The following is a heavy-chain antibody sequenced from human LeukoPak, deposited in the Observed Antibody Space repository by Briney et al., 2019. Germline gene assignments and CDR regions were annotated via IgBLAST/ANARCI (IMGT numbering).Heavy chain of an antibody. D-gene: IGHD1-26*01. V-gene: IGHV1-18*01. CDR2: ISAYNGNT. CDR1: GYTFTSYG. CDR3: ARFSRHLRSVERRGATNLDY. Sequence: GASVKVSCKASGYTFTSYGISWVRQAPGQGLEWMGWISAYNGNTNYAQKLQGRVTMTTDTSTSTAYMELRSLRSDDTAVYYCARFSRHLRSVERRGATNLDYWGQGTLVTVSS. J-gene: IGHJ4*02.